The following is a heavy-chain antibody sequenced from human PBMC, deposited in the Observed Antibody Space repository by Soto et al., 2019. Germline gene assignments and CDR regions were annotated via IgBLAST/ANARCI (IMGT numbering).Heavy chain of an antibody. J-gene: IGHJ4*02. CDR1: GFSFSNYW. CDR3: ARVTPSPVGANSFDH. Sequence: EVELVESGGGLVQPGGSLRLSCVASGFSFSNYWMTWVRQAPGKGLEWVANIKYDGIEIYYVDTVKGRFTISRDNAKNSLYLQMTSVRAEDTAVYYCARVTPSPVGANSFDHCGQATVTTVSS. CDR2: IKYDGIEI. D-gene: IGHD1-26*01. V-gene: IGHV3-7*05.